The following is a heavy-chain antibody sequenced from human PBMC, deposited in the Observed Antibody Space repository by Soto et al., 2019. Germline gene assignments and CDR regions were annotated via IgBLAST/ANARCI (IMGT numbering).Heavy chain of an antibody. J-gene: IGHJ4*02. Sequence: VQLLESGGGLVQPGGSLRLSCAASGFTFSSYVMNWVRQAPGKGLEWVSGISGSGGSTYYADSVKGRFTISRDNSKNTLYLQMDSLRPEDTAVYNCAKDRVPARKDVDYWGQGTLVTVSS. CDR3: AKDRVPARKDVDY. V-gene: IGHV3-23*01. CDR1: GFTFSSYV. CDR2: ISGSGGST. D-gene: IGHD2-2*01.